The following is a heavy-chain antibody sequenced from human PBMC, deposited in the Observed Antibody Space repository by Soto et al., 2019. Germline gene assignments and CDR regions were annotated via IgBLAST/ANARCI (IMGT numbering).Heavy chain of an antibody. V-gene: IGHV1-2*04. D-gene: IGHD4-17*01. Sequence: ASVKVSCKASGYTFTGYYMHWVRQAPGQGLEWMGWINPNSGGTNYAQKFQGWVTMTRDTSISTAYMELSRLRSDDTAVYYCARDANGDPYYYYMDVWGKGTTVTVSS. CDR2: INPNSGGT. CDR1: GYTFTGYY. CDR3: ARDANGDPYYYYMDV. J-gene: IGHJ6*03.